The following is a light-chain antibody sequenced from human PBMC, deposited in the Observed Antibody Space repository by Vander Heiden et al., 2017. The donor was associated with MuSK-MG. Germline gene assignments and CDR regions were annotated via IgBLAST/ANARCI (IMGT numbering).Light chain of an antibody. CDR2: SNT. Sequence: SVLTQPPSVSGAPGQRVPISCTGSSSNLRAGYDVHWSQQLPGAAPKLLIYSNTNRPSGAPDRFSGSKSGTSASLAITGLQAEDEADFYCQSYDNSHVIFGGGTKLTVL. V-gene: IGLV1-40*01. CDR1: SSNLRAGYD. CDR3: QSYDNSHVI. J-gene: IGLJ2*01.